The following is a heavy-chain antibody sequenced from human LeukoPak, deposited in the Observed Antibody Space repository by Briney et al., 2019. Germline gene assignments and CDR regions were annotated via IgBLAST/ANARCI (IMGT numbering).Heavy chain of an antibody. CDR3: AKDIGYSSSSGYMDV. CDR1: GFTFDDYA. Sequence: PGGSLRLSCAASGFTFDDYAMHWVRQAPGKGLEWVSGISWNSGSIGYADSVKGRLTISRDNAKNSLYLQMNSLRAEDMALYYCAKDIGYSSSSGYMDVWGKGTTVTVSS. V-gene: IGHV3-9*03. D-gene: IGHD6-13*01. J-gene: IGHJ6*03. CDR2: ISWNSGSI.